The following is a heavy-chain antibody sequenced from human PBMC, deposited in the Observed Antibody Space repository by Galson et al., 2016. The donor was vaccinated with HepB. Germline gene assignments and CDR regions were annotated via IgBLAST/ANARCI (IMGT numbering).Heavy chain of an antibody. CDR2: IKEDGAEK. V-gene: IGHV3-7*01. J-gene: IGHJ4*02. CDR1: GFTFSSYW. Sequence: SLRLSCAASGFTFSSYWMTWVRQAPGKGLEWVANIKEDGAEKYYVDSVKGRFTISRDNAKNSLYLQMNSLRAEDTAFYYCAREGGSGTAAADYWGQGTLVTVSS. CDR3: AREGGSGTAAADY. D-gene: IGHD6-13*01.